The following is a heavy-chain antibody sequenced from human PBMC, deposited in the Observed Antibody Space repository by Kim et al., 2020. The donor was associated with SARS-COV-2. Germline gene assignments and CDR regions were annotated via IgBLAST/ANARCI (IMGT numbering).Heavy chain of an antibody. CDR2: K. CDR3: ARSTVFGVVPDY. V-gene: IGHV3-33*01. Sequence: KYYADPVKGRFTISRDNSKNTLYLQMNSLRVEDTAVYYCARSTVFGVVPDYWGQGIRVTVSS. J-gene: IGHJ4*02. D-gene: IGHD3-3*01.